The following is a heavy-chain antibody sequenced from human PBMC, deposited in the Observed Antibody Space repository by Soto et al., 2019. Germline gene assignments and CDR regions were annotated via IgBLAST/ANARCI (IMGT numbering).Heavy chain of an antibody. CDR2: IYWDDDK. Sequence: GPAQLNLAQTLTFTCLFSRFSLPMAVVGVVWIRQPPGKALEWLALIYWDDDKRYSPSLKSRLTITKDTSKNQVVLTMTNMDPVDTATYYCAHRGRWLRSFDYWGQGTLVTV. D-gene: IGHD5-12*01. CDR1: RFSLPMAVVG. V-gene: IGHV2-5*02. CDR3: AHRGRWLRSFDY. J-gene: IGHJ4*02.